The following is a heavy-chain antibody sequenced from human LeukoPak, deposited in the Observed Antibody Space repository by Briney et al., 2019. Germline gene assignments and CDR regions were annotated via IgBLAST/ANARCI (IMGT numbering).Heavy chain of an antibody. D-gene: IGHD3-10*02. Sequence: GVSLRLSCATSGFNFDRYTIHWVRQAPGKGLEWVSLAGWAGGTTFYSDSVRGRFTISRDSGRKSVYLQMNSLTTDDTAFYFCAKELGTMFFDYWGQGALVTVSS. CDR3: AKELGTMFFDY. CDR1: GFNFDRYT. J-gene: IGHJ4*02. V-gene: IGHV3-43*01. CDR2: AGWAGGTT.